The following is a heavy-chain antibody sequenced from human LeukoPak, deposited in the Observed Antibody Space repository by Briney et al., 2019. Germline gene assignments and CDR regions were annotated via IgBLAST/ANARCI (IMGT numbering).Heavy chain of an antibody. CDR1: GGSISSHY. D-gene: IGHD6-19*01. CDR3: ARLIGDIAVSGTSWFVP. CDR2: IYYSGST. J-gene: IGHJ5*02. V-gene: IGHV4-59*11. Sequence: PSETLSLTCTVSGGSISSHYCSWIRQAPGKGLEWIGYIYYSGSTNYNPSLKSRVTISADTSKNRFSLKLSSVTAADTAMYYCARLIGDIAVSGTSWFVPWGQGTLVTVSS.